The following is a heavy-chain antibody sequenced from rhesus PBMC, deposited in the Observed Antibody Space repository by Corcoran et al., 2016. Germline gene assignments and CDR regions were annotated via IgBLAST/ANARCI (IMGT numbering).Heavy chain of an antibody. CDR2: INSGWGRT. D-gene: IGHD6-25*01. V-gene: IGHV3S5*01. Sequence: EVQLVETGGGLVQPGGSLKLSCAASGFTFSSYGMSWVRQAPGKGLEWVSAINSGWGRTYYADSVKGRFTISRDNSKNTLSLQMNSLRAEDTAVYYCAKVGYSGSWGDWGQGVLVTVSS. CDR1: GFTFSSYG. J-gene: IGHJ4*01. CDR3: AKVGYSGSWGD.